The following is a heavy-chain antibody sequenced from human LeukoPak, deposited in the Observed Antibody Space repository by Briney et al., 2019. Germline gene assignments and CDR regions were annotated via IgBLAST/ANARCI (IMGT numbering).Heavy chain of an antibody. J-gene: IGHJ6*02. CDR3: VRSLPGTLLRGYGMDV. CDR1: GYPFTSYW. Sequence: GESLTISCKTSGYPFTSYWIGWVRQPPGKGLECMGVIFPRDSDVRYSPSFQGQVTISADKSTNTAYLHWGSLKASDSAMYYCVRSLPGTLLRGYGMDVWGPGTTVTVS. CDR2: IFPRDSDV. V-gene: IGHV5-51*01. D-gene: IGHD3-10*01.